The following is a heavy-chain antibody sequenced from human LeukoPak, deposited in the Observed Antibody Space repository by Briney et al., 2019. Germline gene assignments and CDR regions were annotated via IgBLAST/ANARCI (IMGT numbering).Heavy chain of an antibody. Sequence: GGTLRLSCAASGFTFSSYGMSWVRQAPGKGLEWVSAISGSGGSTYYADSVKGRFTISRDNSKNTLYLQMNSLRAEDTAVYYCAKDDGGYSGYGAYWGQGTLVTVSS. D-gene: IGHD5-12*01. CDR2: ISGSGGST. J-gene: IGHJ4*02. CDR1: GFTFSSYG. CDR3: AKDDGGYSGYGAY. V-gene: IGHV3-23*01.